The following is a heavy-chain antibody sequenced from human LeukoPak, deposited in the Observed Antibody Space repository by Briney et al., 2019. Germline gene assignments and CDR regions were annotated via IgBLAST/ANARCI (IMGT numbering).Heavy chain of an antibody. V-gene: IGHV4-39*07. Sequence: SETLSLTCTVSGGSISSSSYYWGWIRQPPGKGLEWIGSIYYSGSTYYNPSLKSRVTISVDTSKNQFSLKLSSVTAADTAVYYCARSRRGTYSSSWSTFDYWGQGTLVTVS. CDR3: ARSRRGTYSSSWSTFDY. D-gene: IGHD6-13*01. J-gene: IGHJ4*02. CDR2: IYYSGST. CDR1: GGSISSSSYY.